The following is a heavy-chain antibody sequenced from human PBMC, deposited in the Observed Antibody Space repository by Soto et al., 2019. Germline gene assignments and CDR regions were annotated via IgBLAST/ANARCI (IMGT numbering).Heavy chain of an antibody. D-gene: IGHD3-9*01. V-gene: IGHV3-30*18. CDR1: GFTFSSYG. J-gene: IGHJ4*02. Sequence: QVQLVESGGGVVQPGRSLRLSCAASGFTFSSYGMHWVRQAPGKGLEWVAVISYDGSNKYYADSVKGRFTISRDNSKNTLYLQKNSLRAEDTAVYYCAKDPHFLDILTGYYVDYWGQGTLVTVSS. CDR3: AKDPHFLDILTGYYVDY. CDR2: ISYDGSNK.